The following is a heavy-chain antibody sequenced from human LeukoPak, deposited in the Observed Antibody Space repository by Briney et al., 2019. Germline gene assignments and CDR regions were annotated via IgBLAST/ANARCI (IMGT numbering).Heavy chain of an antibody. CDR1: GGSISSHY. CDR2: IYYTGST. D-gene: IGHD1-26*01. Sequence: SETLSLTCTVSGGSISSHYWSWIRQPPGKGLEWLGYIYYTGSTNYNPSFKSRVTISLDTSKTQFSLKLTSVTAADTAVYYCARQSGGGSYYYFDYWGQGTLVTASS. J-gene: IGHJ4*02. CDR3: ARQSGGGSYYYFDY. V-gene: IGHV4-59*08.